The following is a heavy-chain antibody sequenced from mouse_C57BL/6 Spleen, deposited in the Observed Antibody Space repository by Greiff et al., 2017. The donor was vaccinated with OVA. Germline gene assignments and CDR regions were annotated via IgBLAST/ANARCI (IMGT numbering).Heavy chain of an antibody. Sequence: QVQLQQPGAELVKPGASVKLSCKASGYTFTSYWMQWVKQRPGQGLEWIGEIDPSDSYTNYNQKFKGKATLTVDTSSSTAYMQLSSLTSEDSAVDYCARGGTVVATDYWGQGTTLTVSS. CDR3: ARGGTVVATDY. V-gene: IGHV1-50*01. CDR2: IDPSDSYT. CDR1: GYTFTSYW. J-gene: IGHJ2*01. D-gene: IGHD1-1*01.